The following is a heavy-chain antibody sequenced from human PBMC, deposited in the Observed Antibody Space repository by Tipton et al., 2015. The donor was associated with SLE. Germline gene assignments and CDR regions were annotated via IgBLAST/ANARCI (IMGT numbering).Heavy chain of an antibody. CDR2: ISHTEST. CDR1: GYSITSGDY. CDR3: ARLIRGMDV. Sequence: LRLSCAVSGYSITSGDYWGWIRQPPGKGLEWIAIISHTESTYYNPSLKSRVTISVDTSKNQFSLKLSSVTAADTAVYYCARLIRGMDVWGQGTTVTVSS. V-gene: IGHV4-38-2*01. J-gene: IGHJ6*02. D-gene: IGHD3-22*01.